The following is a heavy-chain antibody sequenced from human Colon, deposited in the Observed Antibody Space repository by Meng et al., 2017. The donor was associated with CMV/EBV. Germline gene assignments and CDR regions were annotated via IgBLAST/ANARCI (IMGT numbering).Heavy chain of an antibody. D-gene: IGHD1-7*01. CDR3: AEERELILNS. CDR2: INPYSGDT. Sequence: QLQLVQSEAEVQKPGASVKVSCKASGYTFTNYYLHWVRQAPGQGLEWMGRINPYSGDTDYAQTFRGRVPMTGDASIKTAHFPLERLRSDDTAVYYCAEERELILNSWGQGTLVTVSS. V-gene: IGHV1-2*06. CDR1: GYTFTNYY. J-gene: IGHJ4*02.